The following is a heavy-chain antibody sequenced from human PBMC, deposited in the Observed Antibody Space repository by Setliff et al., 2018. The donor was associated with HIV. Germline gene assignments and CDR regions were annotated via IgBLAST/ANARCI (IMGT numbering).Heavy chain of an antibody. D-gene: IGHD1-26*01. J-gene: IGHJ4*02. CDR1: GFTFSGSA. CDR2: IRSKANSYAT. CDR3: ARRAAATTNFDY. V-gene: IGHV3-73*01. Sequence: GGSLRLSCAVSGFTFSGSAMHWVRQASGKGLEWVGRIRSKANSYATEYAASVKGRFTISRDDSKNTAYLQMNSLKTDDTAMYYCARRAAATTNFDYWGQGTLVTVSS.